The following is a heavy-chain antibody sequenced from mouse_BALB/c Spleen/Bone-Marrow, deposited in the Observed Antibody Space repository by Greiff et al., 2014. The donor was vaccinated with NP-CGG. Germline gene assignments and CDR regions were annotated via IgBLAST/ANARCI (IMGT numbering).Heavy chain of an antibody. CDR3: ARTYGSSYFVY. V-gene: IGHV1-82*01. CDR2: IYPGDGDT. Sequence: VQLQQSGPEMVKPGASVKISCRASGYAFSSSWMNWVKQRPGQGLVWIGRIYPGDGDTNYNGKFKGKATLTADKSSSTAYMQLSSLTSVDSAVYICARTYGSSYFVYWGQGTLVTVSA. D-gene: IGHD1-1*01. J-gene: IGHJ3*01. CDR1: GYAFSSSW.